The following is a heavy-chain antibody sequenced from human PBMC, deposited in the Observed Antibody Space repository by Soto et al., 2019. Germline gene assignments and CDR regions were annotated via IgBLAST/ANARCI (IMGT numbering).Heavy chain of an antibody. J-gene: IGHJ4*02. D-gene: IGHD3-22*01. CDR2: ISDYNGNT. CDR3: ARGQATMIVVVADY. CDR1: GYTFTSYG. Sequence: QVQLVQSGAEGKKPGASVKVSCKASGYTFTSYGISWVRQAPEQGLEWMGWISDYNGNTNYAQKLQGRVTMTTDTSTSTADMELRSRRADATTVNNCARGQATMIVVVADYWGQGAGVTVSS. V-gene: IGHV1-18*01.